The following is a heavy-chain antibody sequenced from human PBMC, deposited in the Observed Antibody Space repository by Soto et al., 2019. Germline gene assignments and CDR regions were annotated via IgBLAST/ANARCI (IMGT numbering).Heavy chain of an antibody. J-gene: IGHJ4*02. CDR3: ARERPYCTNGVCYTPGFDY. CDR1: GFTVSSNY. D-gene: IGHD2-8*01. Sequence: GSLRLSCAASGFTVSSNYMSWVHQAPGKGLEWVSVIYSGGSTYYADSVKGRFTISRDNSKNTLYLQMNSLRAEDTAVYYCARERPYCTNGVCYTPGFDYWGQGTLVTVSS. CDR2: IYSGGST. V-gene: IGHV3-53*01.